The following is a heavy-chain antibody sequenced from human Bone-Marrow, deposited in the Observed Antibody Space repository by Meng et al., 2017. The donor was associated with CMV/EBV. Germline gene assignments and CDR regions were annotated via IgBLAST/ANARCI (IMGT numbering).Heavy chain of an antibody. D-gene: IGHD2-2*01. CDR3: ARDLVYCSSTSCRSYGMDV. CDR1: GGSVSSGSYY. J-gene: IGHJ6*02. Sequence: SETLSLTCTVSGGSVSSGSYYWSWIRQPPGKGLEWIGYIYYSGSTNYNPSLKSRVTISVDTSKNQFSLKLSSVTAADTAVYYCARDLVYCSSTSCRSYGMDVWGQGTTVTV. V-gene: IGHV4-61*01. CDR2: IYYSGST.